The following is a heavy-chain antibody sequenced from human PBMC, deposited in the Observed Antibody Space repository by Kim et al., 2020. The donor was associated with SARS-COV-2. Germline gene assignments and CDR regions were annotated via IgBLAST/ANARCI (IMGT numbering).Heavy chain of an antibody. D-gene: IGHD4-17*01. CDR1: GGSFSGYY. CDR2: INHSGST. J-gene: IGHJ5*02. Sequence: SETLSLTCAVYGGSFSGYYWSWIRQPPGKGLEWIGEINHSGSTNYNPSLKSRVTISVDTSKNQFSLKLSSVTAADTAVYYCARGVPKVTTSPYWFDPWGQGTLVTVSS. V-gene: IGHV4-34*01. CDR3: ARGVPKVTTSPYWFDP.